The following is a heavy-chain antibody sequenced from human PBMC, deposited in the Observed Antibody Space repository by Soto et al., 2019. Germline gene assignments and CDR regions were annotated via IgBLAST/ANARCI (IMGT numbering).Heavy chain of an antibody. Sequence: GGSLRLSCAASGFTFSSYWMSWVRQAPEKGLEWVANIKQDGSEKYYVDSVKGRFTISRDNAKNSLYLQMNSLRAEDTAVYYCASDMVWSGYYLYYFDYWGQGTLVTVSS. D-gene: IGHD3-3*01. V-gene: IGHV3-7*03. CDR3: ASDMVWSGYYLYYFDY. CDR1: GFTFSSYW. J-gene: IGHJ4*02. CDR2: IKQDGSEK.